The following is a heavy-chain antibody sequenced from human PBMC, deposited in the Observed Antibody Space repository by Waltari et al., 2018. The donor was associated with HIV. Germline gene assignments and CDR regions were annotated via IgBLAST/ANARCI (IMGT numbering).Heavy chain of an antibody. D-gene: IGHD3-10*01. CDR2: MGTCAPAR. V-gene: IGHV3-48*02. J-gene: IGHJ2*01. Sequence: EEQLLQSGGKFVQPAESLRLSCVASGFSLTSYSVNWVRQAPGKGLELVSYMGTCAPARSYSDSVKARFTVFAEKAKQSVYLQISNLQDEDSAMYYCARGLSYFDGKPLPWYFDVWGRGSRVIVAS. CDR1: GFSLTSYS. CDR3: ARGLSYFDGKPLPWYFDV.